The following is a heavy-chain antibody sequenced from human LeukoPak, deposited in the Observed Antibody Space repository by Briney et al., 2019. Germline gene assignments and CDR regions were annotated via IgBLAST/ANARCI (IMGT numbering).Heavy chain of an antibody. Sequence: KTSETLSLTCTVSGGSISSSSHYWGWIRQPPGKGLECIGSMYYSGSTYYNPPLKSRVTISVDTSKNQFSLNLRSVTAADTAVYYCVRLNGGYYEAIFDYWGQGTLVTVSS. D-gene: IGHD3-22*01. CDR1: GGSISSSSHY. V-gene: IGHV4-39*01. J-gene: IGHJ4*02. CDR2: MYYSGST. CDR3: VRLNGGYYEAIFDY.